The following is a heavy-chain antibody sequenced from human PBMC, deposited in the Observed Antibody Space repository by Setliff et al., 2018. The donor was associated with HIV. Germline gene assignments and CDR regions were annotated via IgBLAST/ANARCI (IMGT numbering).Heavy chain of an antibody. CDR2: ISWNGGDI. CDR3: ARDPHPNGGSEDAFDI. J-gene: IGHJ3*02. CDR1: GFPFDNYG. V-gene: IGHV3-9*01. D-gene: IGHD7-27*01. Sequence: GGSLRLSCATSGFPFDNYGYHWVRRAPGKGLEWVSTISWNGGDINYADSVKGRFTISRDNVKNSLYLQMSSLRGEDTAVYYCARDPHPNGGSEDAFDIWGQGTMVTVSS.